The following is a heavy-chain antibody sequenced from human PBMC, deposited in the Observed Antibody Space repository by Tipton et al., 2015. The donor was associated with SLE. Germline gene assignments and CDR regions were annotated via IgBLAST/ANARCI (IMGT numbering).Heavy chain of an antibody. CDR1: GGSISSYY. CDR3: ARVGGAANFDS. CDR2: IYYTGSA. Sequence: TLSLTCTVSGGSISSYYWSWIRQPPGKGLEWIGYIYYTGSANYNPSLKSRVTMSVDTSKNQFSLRLSSVTAADTAVYYCARVGGAANFDSWGQGTLVTVSS. J-gene: IGHJ4*02. D-gene: IGHD3-16*01. V-gene: IGHV4-59*01.